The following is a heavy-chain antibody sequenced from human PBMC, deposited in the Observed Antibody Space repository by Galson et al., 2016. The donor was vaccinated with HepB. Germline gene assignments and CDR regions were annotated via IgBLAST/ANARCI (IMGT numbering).Heavy chain of an antibody. J-gene: IGHJ6*02. CDR1: EITFRSFA. Sequence: SLRLSCAASEITFRSFAMTWVRQTPGKGLEWVSTISATGGTTYYADTVKGRFTVSRDNSKNTLFLQINSLRTEDTAVYYCAKWGIGDILVVVAATGMDVWGQGTTVIVSS. D-gene: IGHD2-15*01. CDR2: ISATGGTT. V-gene: IGHV3-23*01. CDR3: AKWGIGDILVVVAATGMDV.